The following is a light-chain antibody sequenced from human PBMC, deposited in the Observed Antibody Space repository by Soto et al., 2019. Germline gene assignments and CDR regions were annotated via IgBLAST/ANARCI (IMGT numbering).Light chain of an antibody. CDR2: EVS. CDR3: SSYAGSNNWGV. J-gene: IGLJ2*01. Sequence: QSVLTQPPSASGSPGQSVAISCTGTSSDVGGYNFVSWYQQYPGKAPKLLIYEVSNRPSGVPDRFSGSKSGNTASLTVSGLQAEDEADYYCSSYAGSNNWGVFGGGTKVTVL. V-gene: IGLV2-8*01. CDR1: SSDVGGYNF.